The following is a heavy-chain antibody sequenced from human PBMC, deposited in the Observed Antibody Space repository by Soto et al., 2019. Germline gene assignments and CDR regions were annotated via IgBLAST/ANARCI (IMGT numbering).Heavy chain of an antibody. Sequence: QVQLVQSGAEVKKPGSSVKVSCKASGDTFISYAISWLRQAPGQGPEWMGGLIPIFDTPKYAKKFQGRVTITADESTSTAYMELSSLKFEDTAVYYCARALGERRFGAMDVWGQGTTVTVSS. CDR1: GDTFISYA. CDR3: ARALGERRFGAMDV. CDR2: LIPIFDTP. V-gene: IGHV1-69*01. J-gene: IGHJ6*02. D-gene: IGHD3-10*01.